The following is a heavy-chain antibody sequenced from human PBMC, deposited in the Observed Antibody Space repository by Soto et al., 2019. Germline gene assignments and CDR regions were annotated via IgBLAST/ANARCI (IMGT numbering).Heavy chain of an antibody. CDR2: ISAYNGNT. Sequence: ASVKVSCKASGYTFTSYGISWVRQAPGQGLEWMGWISAYNGNTNYAQKLQGRVTMTTDTSTSTAYMELRSLRSDDTAVYYCARDRWFGRTDYYYYGMDVWGQGTTVTVSS. D-gene: IGHD3-10*01. CDR3: ARDRWFGRTDYYYYGMDV. J-gene: IGHJ6*02. CDR1: GYTFTSYG. V-gene: IGHV1-18*01.